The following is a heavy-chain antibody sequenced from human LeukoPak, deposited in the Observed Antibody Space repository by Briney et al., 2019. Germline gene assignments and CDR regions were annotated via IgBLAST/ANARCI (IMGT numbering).Heavy chain of an antibody. V-gene: IGHV3-7*01. Sequence: GGSLRLSCAASGFTFSSYWMSWVRQAPGKGLEWVANTKQDGSEKYYVDSVKGRFTISRDNSKNTLYLQMNSLRDEDTAVYYCAKDSGGGACAFDHWGQGTLVTVSS. J-gene: IGHJ4*02. CDR1: GFTFSSYW. CDR3: AKDSGGGACAFDH. D-gene: IGHD1-26*01. CDR2: TKQDGSEK.